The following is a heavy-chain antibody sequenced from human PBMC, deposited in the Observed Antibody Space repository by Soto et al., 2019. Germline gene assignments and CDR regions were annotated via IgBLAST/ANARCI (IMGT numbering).Heavy chain of an antibody. Sequence: SVKVSCKASGGTFSSYAISWVRQAPGQGLEWMGGIIPIFGTANYAQKFQGRVTITADKSTSTAYMELSSLRSEDTAVYYCARVGVFDVVVVPYGMDVWGQGTKVTVSS. J-gene: IGHJ6*02. CDR3: ARVGVFDVVVVPYGMDV. D-gene: IGHD2-15*01. CDR1: GGTFSSYA. V-gene: IGHV1-69*06. CDR2: IIPIFGTA.